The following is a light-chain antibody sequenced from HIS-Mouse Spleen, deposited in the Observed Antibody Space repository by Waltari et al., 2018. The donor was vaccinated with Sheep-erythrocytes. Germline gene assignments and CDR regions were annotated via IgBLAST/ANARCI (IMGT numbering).Light chain of an antibody. CDR1: SSDVGGYNY. V-gene: IGLV2-11*01. J-gene: IGLJ1*01. CDR2: DVS. CDR3: CSYAGSYNHV. Sequence: QSALTQPRSVSGSPGQSVTISCTGTSSDVGGYNYVSWYQQHPGKAPKLMIYDVSKRPSGVPHRFSGSKSGNPASLTISGLQAEDEADYYCCSYAGSYNHVFATGTKVTVL.